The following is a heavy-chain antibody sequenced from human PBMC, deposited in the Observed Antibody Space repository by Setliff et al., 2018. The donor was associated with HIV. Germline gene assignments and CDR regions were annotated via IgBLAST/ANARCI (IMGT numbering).Heavy chain of an antibody. CDR3: ARGHPVGLRRQPPRFGY. Sequence: SETLSLTCTVSGGSISSGSYYWSWIRQPPGKGLEWIGSIYYSGSTYYNPSLKSRLIMSVDTSKNQFSLKLSSVTAADTAVYYCARGHPVGLRRQPPRFGYWGQGTLVTVSS. CDR1: GGSISSGSYY. CDR2: IYYSGST. D-gene: IGHD1-1*01. J-gene: IGHJ4*02. V-gene: IGHV4-39*01.